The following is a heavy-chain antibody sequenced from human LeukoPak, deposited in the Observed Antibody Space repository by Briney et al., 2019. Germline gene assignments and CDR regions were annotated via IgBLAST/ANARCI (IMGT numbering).Heavy chain of an antibody. D-gene: IGHD6-19*01. CDR3: AKDLHTSGWLHDFDY. Sequence: PGGSLRLSCAASGFTFRSYGMHWVRQAPGKGLEWVAVISYDGSNKYYADSVKGRFTISRDNSKNTLYLQMNSLRAEDTAVYYCAKDLHTSGWLHDFDYWGQGTLVTVSS. CDR1: GFTFRSYG. CDR2: ISYDGSNK. J-gene: IGHJ4*02. V-gene: IGHV3-30*18.